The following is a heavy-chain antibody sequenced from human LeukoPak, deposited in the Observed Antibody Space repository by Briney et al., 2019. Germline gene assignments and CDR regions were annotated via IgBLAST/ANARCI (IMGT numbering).Heavy chain of an antibody. V-gene: IGHV3-9*01. J-gene: IGHJ4*02. D-gene: IGHD3-9*01. CDR3: AKTVGYDILTGEIYFDY. CDR2: ISWNSGSI. Sequence: PGRSLRLSCAASGFTFDDYAMHWVRQAPGKGLEWVSGISWNSGSIGYADSVKGRFTISRDNAKNSLYLQMNSLRAEDTALYYCAKTVGYDILTGEIYFDYWGQGTLVTVSS. CDR1: GFTFDDYA.